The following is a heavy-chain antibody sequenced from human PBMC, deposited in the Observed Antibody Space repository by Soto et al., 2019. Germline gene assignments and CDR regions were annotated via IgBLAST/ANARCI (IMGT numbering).Heavy chain of an antibody. V-gene: IGHV4-34*01. CDR2: INHSGST. D-gene: IGHD6-6*01. CDR3: ARTSRFDY. CDR1: GGSFSGYY. Sequence: QVQLQQWGAGLLKPSETLSLTCAVYGGSFSGYYWSWIRQPPGKGLEWIGEINHSGSTNYNPSLKSRVTMSVDTSQNQFSLKLSSVTAADTAVYYCARTSRFDYWGQGTLVTVSS. J-gene: IGHJ4*02.